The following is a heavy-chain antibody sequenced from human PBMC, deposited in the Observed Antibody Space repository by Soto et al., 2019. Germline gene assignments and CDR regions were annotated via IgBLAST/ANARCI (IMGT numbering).Heavy chain of an antibody. CDR3: ARAKDIVVVPATLRQYYFDY. CDR2: IIPIFGTA. Sequence: QVQLVQSGAEVEKPGSSVKVSCKASGGTFSSYAISWVRQAPGQGLEWMGGIIPIFGTANYAQKFQGRVTITADESTSTAYMELSSLRSEDTAVYYCARAKDIVVVPATLRQYYFDYWGQGTLVTVSS. V-gene: IGHV1-69*01. J-gene: IGHJ4*02. CDR1: GGTFSSYA. D-gene: IGHD2-2*01.